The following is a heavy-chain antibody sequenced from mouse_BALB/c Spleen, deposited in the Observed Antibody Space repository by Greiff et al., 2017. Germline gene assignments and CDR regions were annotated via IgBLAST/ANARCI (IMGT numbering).Heavy chain of an antibody. D-gene: IGHD2-4*01. CDR2: ILPGSGST. CDR1: GYTFSSYW. CDR3: AREGGDYDGTGFDY. Sequence: VQLQQSGAELMKPGASVKISCKATGYTFSSYWIEWVKQRPGHGLEWIGEILPGSGSTNYNEKFKGKATFTADTSSNTAYMQLSSLTSEDSAVYYCAREGGDYDGTGFDYWGQGTTLTVSS. J-gene: IGHJ2*01. V-gene: IGHV1-9*01.